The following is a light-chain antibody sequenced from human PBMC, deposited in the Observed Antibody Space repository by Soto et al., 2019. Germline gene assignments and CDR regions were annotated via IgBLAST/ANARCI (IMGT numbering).Light chain of an antibody. CDR3: SADTNVSTRACV. J-gene: IGLJ1*01. V-gene: IGLV1-44*01. CDR1: TSNLGGNT. Sequence: QSVLTQPPSVSGTPGHKVSISCSGSTSNLGGNTVNWYQQLPGTAPKLLIYTNNQRPSGVPDRFSGSKSGTSASLAISGLRSEDDAEYYCSADTNVSTRACVFGTGTKLTVL. CDR2: TNN.